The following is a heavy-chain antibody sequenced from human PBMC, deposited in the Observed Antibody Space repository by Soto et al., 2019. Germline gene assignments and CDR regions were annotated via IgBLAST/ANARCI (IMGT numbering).Heavy chain of an antibody. V-gene: IGHV1-69*01. CDR1: GGTFSSYA. D-gene: IGHD2-2*01. Sequence: QVQLVQSGAEVKKPGSSVKVSCKASGGTFSSYAISWVRQAPGQGLEWMGGIIPISGTANYAQKFQGRGTITADESTSTAYMELSSLRSEDTAVYYCARSQGSRTSLEIYYYYYYGMDVWGQGTTVTVSS. CDR2: IIPISGTA. CDR3: ARSQGSRTSLEIYYYYYYGMDV. J-gene: IGHJ6*02.